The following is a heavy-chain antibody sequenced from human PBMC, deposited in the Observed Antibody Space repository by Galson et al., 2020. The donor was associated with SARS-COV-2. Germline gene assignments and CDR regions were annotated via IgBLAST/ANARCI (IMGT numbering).Heavy chain of an antibody. Sequence: GGSLRLSCVASGFNFENFAVSWVRQTPGKGLEWVSTIRGSGGSSTYGDPGRGRFSVSRDNSKNTLYLQMNSLRVEDTAVYYCAKYDFWSEYLDYWGQGTLVTVSS. V-gene: IGHV3-23*01. J-gene: IGHJ4*02. CDR1: GFNFENFA. CDR3: AKYDFWSEYLDY. D-gene: IGHD3-3*01. CDR2: IRGSGGSS.